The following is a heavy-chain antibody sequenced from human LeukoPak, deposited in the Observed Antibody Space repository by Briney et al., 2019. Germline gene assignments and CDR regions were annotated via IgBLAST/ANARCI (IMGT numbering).Heavy chain of an antibody. Sequence: SEALPLTCTVSGGSISSYYWSWIRQPPGKGLEWIGYIYYSGSTNYNPSLKSRVTISVDTSKNQFSLKLSSVTAADTAVYYCASQPLWFGELTDTWFDPWGQGTLVTVSS. J-gene: IGHJ5*02. CDR3: ASQPLWFGELTDTWFDP. V-gene: IGHV4-59*08. D-gene: IGHD3-10*01. CDR2: IYYSGST. CDR1: GGSISSYY.